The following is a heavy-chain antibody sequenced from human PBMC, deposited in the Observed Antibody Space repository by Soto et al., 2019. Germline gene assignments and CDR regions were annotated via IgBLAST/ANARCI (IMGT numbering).Heavy chain of an antibody. Sequence: QVQLVESGGGVVQPGRSLRLSCAASGFTFSSYGMHWVRQAPGKGLEWVAVISYDGSNKYYADSVKGRFTISRDNSKNTLYLQMNSLRAEDTAVYYCAKDWALYGSGSCFDYWGQGTLVTVSS. CDR3: AKDWALYGSGSCFDY. D-gene: IGHD3-10*01. CDR1: GFTFSSYG. CDR2: ISYDGSNK. V-gene: IGHV3-30*18. J-gene: IGHJ4*02.